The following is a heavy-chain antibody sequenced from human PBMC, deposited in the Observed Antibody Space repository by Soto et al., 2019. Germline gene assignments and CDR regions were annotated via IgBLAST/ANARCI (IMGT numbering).Heavy chain of an antibody. J-gene: IGHJ6*02. Sequence: ASVKVSCKASGYTFTSYAMHWVRQAPGQRLEWMGWINADNGNTKYSQKFQGRVTITTDTSTSTAYMELRSLRSDDTAVYYCARVVPYYYYGMGVWGQGTTVTVSS. D-gene: IGHD2-2*01. V-gene: IGHV1-3*01. CDR3: ARVVPYYYYGMGV. CDR1: GYTFTSYA. CDR2: INADNGNT.